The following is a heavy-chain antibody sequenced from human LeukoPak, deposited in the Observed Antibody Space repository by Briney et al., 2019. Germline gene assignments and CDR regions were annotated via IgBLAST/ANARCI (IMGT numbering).Heavy chain of an antibody. Sequence: PGGSLRLSCAASGFTFSSYAMSWVRQAPGKGLDWVSAISGSGGSTYYADSVKGRFTISRDNSKNTLYLQMNSLRAEDTAVYYCAKKREIAVAADFDYWGQGTLVTVSS. CDR1: GFTFSSYA. V-gene: IGHV3-23*01. D-gene: IGHD6-19*01. CDR2: ISGSGGST. CDR3: AKKREIAVAADFDY. J-gene: IGHJ4*02.